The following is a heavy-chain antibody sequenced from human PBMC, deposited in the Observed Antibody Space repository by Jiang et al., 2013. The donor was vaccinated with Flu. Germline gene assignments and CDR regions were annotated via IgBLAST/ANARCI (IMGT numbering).Heavy chain of an antibody. J-gene: IGHJ4*02. CDR2: IYYSGST. Sequence: PGLVKPSETLSLTCTVSGGSISSYYWSWIRQPPGKGLEWIGYIYYSGSTNYNPSLKSRVTISVDTSKNQFSLKLSSVTAADTAVYYCARDSRGHYGSGIDTFDYWGQGTLVTVSS. CDR3: ARDSRGHYGSGIDTFDY. V-gene: IGHV4-59*01. D-gene: IGHD3-10*01. CDR1: GGSISSYY.